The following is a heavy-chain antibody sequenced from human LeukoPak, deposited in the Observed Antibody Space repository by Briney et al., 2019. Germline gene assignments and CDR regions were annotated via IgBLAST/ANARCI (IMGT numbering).Heavy chain of an antibody. Sequence: VKVSCKASGYTFTSYDINWVRQATGQGLEWMGWMNPNSGNTGYAQKFQGRVTMTRNTSISTAYMELSSLRSEDTAVYYCARGEPTFGSGSYSPWGQGTLVTVSS. CDR2: MNPNSGNT. CDR1: GYTFTSYD. V-gene: IGHV1-8*01. J-gene: IGHJ5*02. D-gene: IGHD3-10*01. CDR3: ARGEPTFGSGSYSP.